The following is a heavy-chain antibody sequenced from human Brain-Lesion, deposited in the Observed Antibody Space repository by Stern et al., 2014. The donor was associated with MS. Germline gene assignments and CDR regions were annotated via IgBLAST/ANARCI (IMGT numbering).Heavy chain of an antibody. Sequence: VQLVESGPGLVKPSETLSLTCTVSGGSISSSTYYWAWIRQPPGKGLEWIGNIYYSGFTHYNPSLKSRVTISLDMSKNQFSLKLSSVTAADTAIYYCARHDSVPRPSQLYSARDRGPGYFDYWGQGTLVTVSS. CDR1: GGSISSSTYY. CDR3: ARHDSVPRPSQLYSARDRGPGYFDY. CDR2: IYYSGFT. V-gene: IGHV4-39*01. J-gene: IGHJ4*02. D-gene: IGHD1-26*01.